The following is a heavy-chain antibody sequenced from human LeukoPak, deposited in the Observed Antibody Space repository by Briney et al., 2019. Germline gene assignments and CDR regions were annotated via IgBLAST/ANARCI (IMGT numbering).Heavy chain of an antibody. CDR3: AADSTPLVRGTIIAFGF. V-gene: IGHV1-2*02. CDR1: GYTFTGYY. D-gene: IGHD3-10*01. CDR2: INPNSGGT. J-gene: IGHJ4*02. Sequence: ASVKVSCKASGYTFTGYYMHWVRQAPGQGLEWMGWINPNSGGTNYAQKFQGRVTMTRDTSISTAYMGLSRLRSDDTAVYYCAADSTPLVRGTIIAFGFWGQGTQVTVSS.